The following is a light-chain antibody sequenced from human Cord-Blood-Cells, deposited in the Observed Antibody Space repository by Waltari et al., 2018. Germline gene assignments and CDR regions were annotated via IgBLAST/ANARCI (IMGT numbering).Light chain of an antibody. CDR2: DVS. CDR1: SSDVGGYNY. CDR3: SSYTSSSTWV. Sequence: QSALTQPASVSGSPGPSITISCTGTSSDVGGYNYVSWYQLHPGKAPKLMIYDVSNRPSGVSNRFSGSKSGNTASLTISGLQAEEEADYYCSSYTSSSTWVFGGGTKLTVL. J-gene: IGLJ3*02. V-gene: IGLV2-14*01.